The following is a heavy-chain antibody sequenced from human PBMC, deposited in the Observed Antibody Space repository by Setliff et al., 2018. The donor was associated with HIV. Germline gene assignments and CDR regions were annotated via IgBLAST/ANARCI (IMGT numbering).Heavy chain of an antibody. Sequence: PGGSLRLSCAASGFTFSSYAMSWVRQAPGKGLEWVSAIGGSGGSTYYADSVKGRFTISRDNAKNTLYLQMNSLRAEDTAVYYCARKTAYYYGSGTYYKFDYWGQGTTVTVSS. CDR1: GFTFSSYA. CDR3: ARKTAYYYGSGTYYKFDY. D-gene: IGHD3-10*01. CDR2: IGGSGGST. V-gene: IGHV3-23*01. J-gene: IGHJ4*03.